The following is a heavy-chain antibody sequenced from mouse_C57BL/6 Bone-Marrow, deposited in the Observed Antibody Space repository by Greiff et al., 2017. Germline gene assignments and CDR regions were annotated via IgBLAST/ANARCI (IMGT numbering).Heavy chain of an antibody. Sequence: QLQQSGAELARPGASVKMSCKASGYTFTSYTMHWVKQRRGQGLEWFGYINPSSGYTKYNQKFKDKATLTADKSSSTAYMQLSNLTSEDSAVYYCAITTAFDYWGQGTTLTVSS. CDR1: GYTFTSYT. J-gene: IGHJ2*01. D-gene: IGHD1-2*01. CDR2: INPSSGYT. CDR3: AITTAFDY. V-gene: IGHV1-4*01.